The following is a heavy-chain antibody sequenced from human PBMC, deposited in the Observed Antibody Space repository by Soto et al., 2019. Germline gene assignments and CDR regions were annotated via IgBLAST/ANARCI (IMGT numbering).Heavy chain of an antibody. V-gene: IGHV4-31*03. Sequence: ASETLSLTCTVSGGSISSGGYYWSWIRQHPGKGLEWIGYIYYSGSTYYNPSLKSRVTISVDTSKNQFSLKLSSVTAADTAVYYCAGTVIAAAGSGATGYYSYGMDVWGQGTSLTVFS. CDR3: AGTVIAAAGSGATGYYSYGMDV. D-gene: IGHD6-13*01. J-gene: IGHJ6*02. CDR2: IYYSGST. CDR1: GGSISSGGYY.